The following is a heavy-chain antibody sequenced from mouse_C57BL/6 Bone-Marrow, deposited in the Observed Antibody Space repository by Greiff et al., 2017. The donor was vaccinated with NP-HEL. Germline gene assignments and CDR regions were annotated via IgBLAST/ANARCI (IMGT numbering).Heavy chain of an antibody. Sequence: EVKVVESGGGLVKPGGSLKLSCAASGFTFSSYAMSWVRQTPEKRLEWVATISDGGSYTYYPDNVKGRFTILRDNAKNTLCLQMSHMKSEDTTMYYCARDQAVTTDYFDYWGQGTTLTVSS. V-gene: IGHV5-4*01. D-gene: IGHD2-2*01. CDR1: GFTFSSYA. CDR3: ARDQAVTTDYFDY. CDR2: ISDGGSYT. J-gene: IGHJ2*01.